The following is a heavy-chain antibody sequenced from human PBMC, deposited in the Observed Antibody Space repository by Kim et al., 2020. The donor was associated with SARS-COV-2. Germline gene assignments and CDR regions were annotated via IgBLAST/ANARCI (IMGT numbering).Heavy chain of an antibody. V-gene: IGHV4-39*01. Sequence: TYYNPSLKSRATRSVDTSKSQFSLKLSSVTAADTAVYYCARLEYSSSSFTGGQGTLVTVSS. D-gene: IGHD6-6*01. CDR3: ARLEYSSSSFT. J-gene: IGHJ4*02. CDR2: T.